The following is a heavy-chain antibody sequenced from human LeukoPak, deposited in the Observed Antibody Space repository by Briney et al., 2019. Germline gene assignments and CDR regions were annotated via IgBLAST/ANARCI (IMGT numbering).Heavy chain of an antibody. CDR3: ARDKEGAVAGFDY. Sequence: PSETLSLTCTVSGGSISSSSYYWGWIRQPPGKGLEWIGSIYYSGSTYYNPSLKSRVTISVDTSKNQFSLKLSSVTAADTAVYYCARDKEGAVAGFDYWGQGTLVTVSS. V-gene: IGHV4-39*07. CDR2: IYYSGST. J-gene: IGHJ4*02. D-gene: IGHD6-19*01. CDR1: GGSISSSSYY.